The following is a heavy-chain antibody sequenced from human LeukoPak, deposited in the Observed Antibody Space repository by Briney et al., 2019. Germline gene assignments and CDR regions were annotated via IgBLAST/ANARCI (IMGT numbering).Heavy chain of an antibody. CDR1: GFTFSSYW. J-gene: IGHJ4*02. CDR2: ISGSGRTI. V-gene: IGHV3-48*02. CDR3: ARMWFGELH. Sequence: GGSLRLSCAASGFTFSSYWMHWVRQAPGKGLEWVSYISGSGRTIYYADSVRGRFTISRDNAKNSLSLQMNSLRDEDTAVYYCARMWFGELHWGQGTLVTVSS. D-gene: IGHD3-10*01.